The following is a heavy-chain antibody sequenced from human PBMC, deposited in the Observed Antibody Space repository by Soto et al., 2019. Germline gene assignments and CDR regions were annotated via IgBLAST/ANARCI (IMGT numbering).Heavy chain of an antibody. Sequence: EVQLVQSGAEVKEPGESLKISCKGSGYSFTKYWIGWVRQMPGKGLEWMAIIYPDESDTKYSPSFQGQVTISADNSISTDYLQWSSLKASDTAMYYCVRMGFSGGGYLSYYYYGMDIWGQGTTVTVSS. CDR2: IYPDESDT. V-gene: IGHV5-51*03. CDR1: GYSFTKYW. J-gene: IGHJ6*02. D-gene: IGHD5-12*01. CDR3: VRMGFSGGGYLSYYYYGMDI.